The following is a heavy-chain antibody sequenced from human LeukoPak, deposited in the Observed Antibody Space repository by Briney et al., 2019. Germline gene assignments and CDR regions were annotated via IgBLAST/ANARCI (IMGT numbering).Heavy chain of an antibody. D-gene: IGHD2-2*01. CDR1: GFTSNNYG. Sequence: GGSLRLSCAGSGFTSNNYGMHWVRQAPGKGLVWVSGIFSDGSSTRYADSVKGRFTISRDNAKNTFYLQMNSLRVEDTAMYYCGRAYYAGMAFDSWGQGTMVTVSS. CDR2: IFSDGSST. J-gene: IGHJ3*02. V-gene: IGHV3-74*01. CDR3: GRAYYAGMAFDS.